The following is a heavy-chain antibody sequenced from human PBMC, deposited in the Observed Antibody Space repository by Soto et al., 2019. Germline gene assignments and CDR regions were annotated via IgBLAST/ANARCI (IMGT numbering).Heavy chain of an antibody. V-gene: IGHV6-1*01. J-gene: IGHJ3*02. CDR2: TYYRSKWYN. CDR1: VDSVSSNSAA. CDR3: ARDLDFMITFGGVIADAFDI. D-gene: IGHD3-16*02. Sequence: PSQTLSLTCAISVDSVSSNSAAWNWIRQSPSRGLEWLGRTYYRSKWYNDYAVSVKSRITINPDTSKNQFSLQLNSVTPEDTAVYYCARDLDFMITFGGVIADAFDIWGQGTMVTVSS.